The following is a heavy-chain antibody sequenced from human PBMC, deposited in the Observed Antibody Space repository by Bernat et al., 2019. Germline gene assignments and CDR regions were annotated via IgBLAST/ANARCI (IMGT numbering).Heavy chain of an antibody. J-gene: IGHJ4*02. Sequence: QVQLGESGGGVVQPGRSLNLSCAASGFTFSSYAMHWVRQAPGKGLEWVAVISYDGSNKYYADSVKGRFTISRDNSKNTLYLQMNSLRAEDTAVYYCARDGGRLLFDYWGQGTLVTVSS. CDR2: ISYDGSNK. V-gene: IGHV3-30-3*01. D-gene: IGHD3-16*01. CDR1: GFTFSSYA. CDR3: ARDGGRLLFDY.